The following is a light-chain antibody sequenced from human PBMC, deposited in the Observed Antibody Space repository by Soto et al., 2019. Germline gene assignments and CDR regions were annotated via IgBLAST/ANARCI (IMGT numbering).Light chain of an antibody. J-gene: IGKJ3*01. V-gene: IGKV1-8*01. CDR3: QQYYSYPGT. CDR2: AAS. Sequence: AIRMTQSPSSLSASTGARVTITCRASQGISSYLAWYQQKPGKAPKLRIYAASTLQCGVPSRFSGIGSGTDFNLTISCLQSEDFATYYCQQYYSYPGTCGRGTKVDIK. CDR1: QGISSY.